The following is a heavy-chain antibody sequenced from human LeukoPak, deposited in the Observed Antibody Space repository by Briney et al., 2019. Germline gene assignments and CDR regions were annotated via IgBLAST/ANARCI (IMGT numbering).Heavy chain of an antibody. CDR2: VFYPGST. V-gene: IGHV4-59*11. D-gene: IGHD6-13*01. CDR1: GGPIDRHY. J-gene: IGHJ4*02. CDR3: ASRPAGSTWYGVFDY. Sequence: SETLSLTCTVSGGPIDRHYWSWIRQPPGKGLEWICYVFYPGSTNYNPSLKSRVTMSLDTSRDQFSLRLTSVTAADTAIYYCASRPAGSTWYGVFDYWSQGTLVTVSS.